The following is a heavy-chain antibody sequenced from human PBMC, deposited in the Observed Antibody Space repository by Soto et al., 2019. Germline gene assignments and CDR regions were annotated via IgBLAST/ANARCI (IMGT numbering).Heavy chain of an antibody. V-gene: IGHV5-51*01. D-gene: IGHD5-12*01. CDR3: ATPGGFGMDV. CDR1: GYNFATHW. CDR2: IFPGDAET. J-gene: IGHJ6*02. Sequence: LGESLKISCQGSGYNFATHWIGWVRHKAGKGLEWMGIIFPGDAETRYSPSFQGHITISADKSISTAYLRWSSLKASDTGMYYCATPGGFGMDVWGQGTTVTVS.